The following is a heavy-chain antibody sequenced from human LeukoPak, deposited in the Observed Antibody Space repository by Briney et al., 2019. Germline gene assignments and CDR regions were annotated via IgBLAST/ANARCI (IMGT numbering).Heavy chain of an antibody. V-gene: IGHV1-69*16. CDR1: GGTFSDHI. CDR2: ISPLLGES. Sequence: SSVKVSCKASGGTFSDHIIFRVRQAPGQGLEWMGGISPLLGESNHTQKFQDRVRITADESASTAYMELSNLRSADTSVYYCATYDILTGFDYWGQGTLVTVSS. CDR3: ATYDILTGFDY. J-gene: IGHJ4*02. D-gene: IGHD3-9*01.